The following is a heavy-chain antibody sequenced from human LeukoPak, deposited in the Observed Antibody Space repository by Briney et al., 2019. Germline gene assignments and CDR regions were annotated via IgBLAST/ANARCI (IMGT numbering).Heavy chain of an antibody. CDR3: ARGEAAGNNWFDP. CDR1: GGSITGNTFS. CDR2: IYYSGST. Sequence: PSETLSLTCTVSGGSITGNTFSWGWIRQHPGKGLEWIGYIYYSGSTYYNPSLKSRVTISVDTSKNQFSLKLSSVTAADTAVYYCARGEAAGNNWFDPWSQGTWSPSPQ. D-gene: IGHD6-13*01. V-gene: IGHV4-31*03. J-gene: IGHJ5*02.